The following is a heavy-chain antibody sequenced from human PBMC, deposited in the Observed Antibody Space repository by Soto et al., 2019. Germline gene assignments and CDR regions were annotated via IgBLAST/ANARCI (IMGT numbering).Heavy chain of an antibody. Sequence: ASVKVSCKASGGTFSSYAISWVRQAPGQGLEWMGGIIPIFGTANYAQKFQGRVTITADESTSTAYMELSSLRSEDTAVYYCARGGIAAAGTPHYYYGMDVWGQGTTVTVSS. CDR2: IIPIFGTA. D-gene: IGHD6-13*01. V-gene: IGHV1-69*13. CDR1: GGTFSSYA. J-gene: IGHJ6*02. CDR3: ARGGIAAAGTPHYYYGMDV.